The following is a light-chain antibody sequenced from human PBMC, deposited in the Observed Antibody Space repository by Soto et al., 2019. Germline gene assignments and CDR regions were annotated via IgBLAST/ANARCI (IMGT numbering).Light chain of an antibody. J-gene: IGKJ2*01. CDR2: DAS. CDR1: QSVSSSY. CDR3: QQYGSSPPYT. Sequence: EIVLTQSPATLSLSPVERATLSCGASQSVSSSYLAWYQQKPGLAPRLLIYDASSRATGIPDRFSGSGSGTDFTLTISRLEPEDFAVYYCQQYGSSPPYTFGQGTKVDIK. V-gene: IGKV3D-20*01.